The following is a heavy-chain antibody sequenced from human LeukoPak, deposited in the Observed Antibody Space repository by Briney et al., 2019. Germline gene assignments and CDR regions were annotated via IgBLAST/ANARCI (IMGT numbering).Heavy chain of an antibody. V-gene: IGHV4-34*01. CDR3: ARGSLYYDILTGYYTRWFDP. Sequence: SETLSLTCAVYGGSFSGYYWSWIRQPPGKGLEWIGEINHSGSTNYNPSLKSRVTISVDTSKNQFSLKLSSVTAADTAVYYCARGSLYYDILTGYYTRWFDPWGQGTPVTVSS. CDR1: GGSFSGYY. CDR2: INHSGST. J-gene: IGHJ5*02. D-gene: IGHD3-9*01.